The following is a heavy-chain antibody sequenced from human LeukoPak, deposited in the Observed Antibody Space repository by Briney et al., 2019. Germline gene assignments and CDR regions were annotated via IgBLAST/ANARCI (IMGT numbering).Heavy chain of an antibody. J-gene: IGHJ5*02. CDR2: IYTSGST. V-gene: IGHV4-61*02. D-gene: IGHD6-13*01. CDR3: ARATTVYSGYSSSWYRGFRWFDP. CDR1: GGSISSGSYY. Sequence: SETLSLTCTVFGGSISSGSYYWSWIRQPAGKGLEWIGRIYTSGSTNYNPSLKSRVTISVDTSKNQFSLKLSSVTAADTAVYYCARATTVYSGYSSSWYRGFRWFDPWGQGTLVTVSS.